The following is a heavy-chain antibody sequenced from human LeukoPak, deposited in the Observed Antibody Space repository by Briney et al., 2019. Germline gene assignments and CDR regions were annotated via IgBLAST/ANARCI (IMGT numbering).Heavy chain of an antibody. CDR2: INSGGST. CDR3: ARLSIDTSWLDS. V-gene: IGHV4-61*02. Sequence: SETLSLTCTVSGGFISSDSYYWSWIRQPAGKGLEWIGRINSGGSTNYNHSLKSRATMSVDTSKNQFSVNVSSVTAADTATYYCARLSIDTSWLDSWGQGTLVTVSS. CDR1: GGFISSDSYY. J-gene: IGHJ4*02. D-gene: IGHD1-26*01.